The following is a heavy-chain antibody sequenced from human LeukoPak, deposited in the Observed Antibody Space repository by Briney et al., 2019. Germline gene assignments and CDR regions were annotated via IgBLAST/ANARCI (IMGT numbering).Heavy chain of an antibody. Sequence: GGSLRLSCAASGFPFSSYSMNWVRKAPGKGLEWVSSISSSSSYIYYADSVKGRFTISRDNAKNSLYLQMNSLRAEDTAVYYCAMILGGYAPGDYWGQGTLVTVSS. CDR1: GFPFSSYS. D-gene: IGHD5-12*01. J-gene: IGHJ4*02. CDR3: AMILGGYAPGDY. V-gene: IGHV3-21*01. CDR2: ISSSSSYI.